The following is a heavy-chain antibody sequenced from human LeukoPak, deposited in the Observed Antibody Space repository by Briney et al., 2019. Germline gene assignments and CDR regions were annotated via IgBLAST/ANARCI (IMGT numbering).Heavy chain of an antibody. V-gene: IGHV3-30-3*01. D-gene: IGHD6-13*01. J-gene: IGHJ4*02. Sequence: GGSLRLSCAASGFTFSSYAMHWVRQAPGKVLEWVAVISYDGSNKYYADSVKGRFTISRDNSKNTLYLQMNSLRAEDTAVYYCARGGSSSWYLTPYFDYWGQGTLVTVSS. CDR1: GFTFSSYA. CDR2: ISYDGSNK. CDR3: ARGGSSSWYLTPYFDY.